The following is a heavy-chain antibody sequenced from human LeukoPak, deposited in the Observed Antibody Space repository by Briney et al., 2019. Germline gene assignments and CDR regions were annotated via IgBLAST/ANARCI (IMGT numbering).Heavy chain of an antibody. V-gene: IGHV3-23*01. CDR1: GFTFSSYA. CDR2: ISGSGGST. J-gene: IGHJ3*02. D-gene: IGHD6-19*01. CDR3: ANQNHRYPSTLGYSSGWYNFYAFDI. Sequence: QSGGSLRLSCAASGFTFSSYAMSWVRQAPGKGLEWVSAISGSGGSTYYADSVKGRFTISRDNSKNTLYLQMNSLRAEDTAVYYCANQNHRYPSTLGYSSGWYNFYAFDIWGQGTMVTVSS.